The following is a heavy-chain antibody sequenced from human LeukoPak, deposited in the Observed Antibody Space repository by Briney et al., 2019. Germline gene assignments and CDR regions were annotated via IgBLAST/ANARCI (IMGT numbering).Heavy chain of an antibody. CDR2: ISGSGGST. Sequence: GGSLRLSCAASGFTFSSYAMSWVRQAPGKGLEWFSAISGSGGSTYYADSVKGRFTISRDNSKNTLYLQMNSLRAEDTAVYYCTTADLKIVVVPAAGYWGQGTLVTVSS. CDR1: GFTFSSYA. J-gene: IGHJ4*02. V-gene: IGHV3-23*01. D-gene: IGHD2-2*01. CDR3: TTADLKIVVVPAAGY.